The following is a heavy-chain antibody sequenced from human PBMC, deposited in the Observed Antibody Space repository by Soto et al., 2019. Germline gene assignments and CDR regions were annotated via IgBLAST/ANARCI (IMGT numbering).Heavy chain of an antibody. CDR1: GFTFSNYW. J-gene: IGHJ4*02. CDR2: INSDGSTT. V-gene: IGHV3-74*01. CDR3: ARVAVGRYDFDS. Sequence: EVLLVESGGGLVQPGGSLRLSCAASGFTFSNYWMHWVRQAPGKGLVWVSRINSDGSTTSYADSVKGRFTISRDNAKNTLYLQMNSLRVEDTAVYFCARVAVGRYDFDSWGQGTLDPVSS. D-gene: IGHD6-19*01.